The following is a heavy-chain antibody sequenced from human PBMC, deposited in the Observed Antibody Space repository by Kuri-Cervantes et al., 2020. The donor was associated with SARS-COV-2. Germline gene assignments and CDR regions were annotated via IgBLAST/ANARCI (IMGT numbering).Heavy chain of an antibody. CDR3: ARDHPRDYFDY. Sequence: GESLKISCAASGFTFSSYSMNWVRQAPGKGLEWVSSISSSSSYIYYADSVKGRFTISRDNAKNSLYLQMNSLRAEDTAVYYCARDHPRDYFDYWGQGTLVTVSS. J-gene: IGHJ4*02. CDR1: GFTFSSYS. V-gene: IGHV3-21*01. CDR2: ISSSSSYI.